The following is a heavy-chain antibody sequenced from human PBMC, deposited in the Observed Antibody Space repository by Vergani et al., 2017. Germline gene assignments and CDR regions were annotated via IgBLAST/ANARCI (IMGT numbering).Heavy chain of an antibody. CDR3: SMEVVVVPAAINYYYYYMDV. J-gene: IGHJ6*03. Sequence: QVQLVQSGAEVKKPGSSVKVSCKASGGTFSSYGISWVRQAPGQGLEWMGGRIPIFGTANYAQKLQCRVTITADESTSTAYMELSSLRSEDTAVSYCSMEVVVVPAAINYYYYYMDVWGKGSTVSVSS. CDR2: RIPIFGTA. V-gene: IGHV1-69*01. D-gene: IGHD2-2*01. CDR1: GGTFSSYG.